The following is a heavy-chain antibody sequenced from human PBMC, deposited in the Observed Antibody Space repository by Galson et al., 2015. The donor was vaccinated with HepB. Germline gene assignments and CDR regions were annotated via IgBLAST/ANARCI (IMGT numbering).Heavy chain of an antibody. CDR3: ARDYETLVVPAAISNWFDP. Sequence: SVKVSCKASGGTFSSYAISWVRQAPGQGLEWMGGIIPIFGTANYAQKFQGRVTITADESTSTAYMELSSLRSEDTAVYYCARDYETLVVPAAISNWFDPWGQGTLVTVSS. V-gene: IGHV1-69*13. CDR2: IIPIFGTA. CDR1: GGTFSSYA. J-gene: IGHJ5*02. D-gene: IGHD2-2*01.